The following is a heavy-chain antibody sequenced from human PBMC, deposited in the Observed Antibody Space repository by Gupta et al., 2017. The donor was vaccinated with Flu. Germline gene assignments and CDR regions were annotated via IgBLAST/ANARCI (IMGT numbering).Heavy chain of an antibody. CDR3: ARAPISGISHYRFDD. D-gene: IGHD2-15*01. J-gene: IGHJ4*02. CDR1: YA. Sequence: YAMSWVRQAPGKGLEWVSSISDTGDSTYYADSVKGRFTISRDNYKNTVYLQMDSLRAEDTATYYCARAPISGISHYRFDDWGQGTLVTVSS. CDR2: ISDTGDST. V-gene: IGHV3-23*01.